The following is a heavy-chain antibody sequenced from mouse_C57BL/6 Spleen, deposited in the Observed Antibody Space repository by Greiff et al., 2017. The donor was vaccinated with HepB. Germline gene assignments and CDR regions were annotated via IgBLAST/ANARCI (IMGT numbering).Heavy chain of an antibody. CDR1: GYSITSGYY. V-gene: IGHV3-6*01. CDR2: ISYDGSN. CDR3: ARPNYAMDY. J-gene: IGHJ4*01. Sequence: EVQLQESGPGLVKPSQSLSLTCSVTGYSITSGYYWNWIRQFPGNKLEWMGYISYDGSNNYNPSLKNRISITRDTSKNQFFLKLNSVTTEDTATYYCARPNYAMDYWGQGTSVTVSS.